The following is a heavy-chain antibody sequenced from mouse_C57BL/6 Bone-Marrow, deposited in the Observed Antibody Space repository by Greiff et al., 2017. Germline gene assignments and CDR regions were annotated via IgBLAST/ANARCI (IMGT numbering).Heavy chain of an antibody. CDR3: ARRRGYFDV. V-gene: IGHV5-6*02. CDR1: GFTFSSYG. CDR2: ISSGGSYT. J-gene: IGHJ1*03. Sequence: EVKLQESGGDLVKPGGSLKLSCAASGFTFSSYGMSWVRQTPDKRLEWVATISSGGSYTYYPDSVKGRFTISRDNAKNTLYLQMSSLKSEDTAMYYCARRRGYFDVWGTGTTVTVSS.